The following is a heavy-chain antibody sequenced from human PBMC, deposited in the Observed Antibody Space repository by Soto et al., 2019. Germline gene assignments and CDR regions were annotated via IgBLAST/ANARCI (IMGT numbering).Heavy chain of an antibody. J-gene: IGHJ4*02. D-gene: IGHD2-2*02. CDR2: IIPIFNTT. Sequence: QVQLVQSGAEVKTPGSSLKVSCTVSGSRFSNYVISWVRQAPGNGLEWLGRIIPIFNTTQYAQKFHGRVTITADKSTNTASLELSGLRSDDTAVYYCAREGRGKKAGYNGLVSLGYWGQGTLVTVSS. CDR1: GSRFSNYV. V-gene: IGHV1-69*06. CDR3: AREGRGKKAGYNGLVSLGY.